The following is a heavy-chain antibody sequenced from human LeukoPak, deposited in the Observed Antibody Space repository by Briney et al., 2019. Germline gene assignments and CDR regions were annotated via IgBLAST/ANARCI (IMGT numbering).Heavy chain of an antibody. CDR1: GFTFSSYS. V-gene: IGHV3-30*18. Sequence: GGSLRLSCAASGFTFSSYSMNWVRQAPGKGLEWVAVISYDGSNKYYADSVKGRFTISRDNSKNTLYLQMNSLRAEDTAVYYCAKDHDYGDYVPLDYWGQGTLVTVSS. CDR3: AKDHDYGDYVPLDY. J-gene: IGHJ4*02. CDR2: ISYDGSNK. D-gene: IGHD4-17*01.